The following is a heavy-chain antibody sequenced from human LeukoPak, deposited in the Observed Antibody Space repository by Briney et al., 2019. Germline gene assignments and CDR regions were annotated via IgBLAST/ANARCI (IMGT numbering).Heavy chain of an antibody. J-gene: IGHJ4*02. Sequence: GGSLRLSCAASGFTFSSYSMNWVRQAPGKGLEWVSYISSSSSTIYYADSVKGRFTISRDNSKNTLYLQMNSLRAEDTAMYYCARDGGYSYGYGFDYWGQGILVTVSS. D-gene: IGHD5-18*01. V-gene: IGHV3-48*01. CDR2: ISSSSSTI. CDR1: GFTFSSYS. CDR3: ARDGGYSYGYGFDY.